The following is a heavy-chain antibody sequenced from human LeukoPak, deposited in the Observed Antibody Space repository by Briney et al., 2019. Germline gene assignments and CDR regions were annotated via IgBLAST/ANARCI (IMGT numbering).Heavy chain of an antibody. CDR1: GFTFNSYA. J-gene: IGHJ6*02. Sequence: GGSLRLSCAASGFTFNSYAMSWVRQAPGKGLEWVSLISGSGGATYYADSMKGRFTISRDNSKNTLYLQMNSLRAEDTAVYYCARDSDGDYVSYYYGMDVWGQGTTVTVSS. CDR3: ARDSDGDYVSYYYGMDV. V-gene: IGHV3-23*01. D-gene: IGHD4-17*01. CDR2: ISGSGGAT.